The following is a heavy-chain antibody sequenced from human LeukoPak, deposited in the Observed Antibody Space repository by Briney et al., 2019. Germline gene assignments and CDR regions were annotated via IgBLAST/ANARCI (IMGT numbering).Heavy chain of an antibody. CDR1: GFTFSSYW. CDR3: ARDRESLISSD. Sequence: GGSLRLSRAASGFTFSSYWMTWVRQAPGKGLEWVANIKQDGSEKHYVDSVKGRFTISRDNAKNSLYLQMDSLRAEDTAVYYCARDRESLISSDWGQGTLVTVSS. D-gene: IGHD3-10*01. CDR2: IKQDGSEK. J-gene: IGHJ4*02. V-gene: IGHV3-7*04.